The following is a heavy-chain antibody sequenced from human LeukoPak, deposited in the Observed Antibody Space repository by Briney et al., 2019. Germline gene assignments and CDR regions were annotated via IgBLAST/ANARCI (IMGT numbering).Heavy chain of an antibody. Sequence: PSETLSLTCTVSGGSISSSSYYWGWIRQPPGKGLEWIGSIYYSGSTYYNPSLKSRVTISVDTSKNQFSLKLSSVTAADTAVYYCARLVVSGEFDYWGQGTLVTVSS. CDR1: GGSISSSSYY. CDR3: ARLVVSGEFDY. CDR2: IYYSGST. V-gene: IGHV4-39*01. J-gene: IGHJ4*02. D-gene: IGHD2-2*01.